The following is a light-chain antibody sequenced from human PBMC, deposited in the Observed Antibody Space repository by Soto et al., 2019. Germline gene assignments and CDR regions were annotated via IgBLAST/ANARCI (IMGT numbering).Light chain of an antibody. J-gene: IGKJ5*01. Sequence: IGSSQSPGTLSMSPLERATLSCTASQSVSNNYLAWYQQKPGQAPRLLIYDASNRATGIPARFSGSGSGTDFTLTISGLEPEDIRVYYCQQRSNWPPFGQGTRLEIK. CDR1: QSVSNNY. V-gene: IGKV3-11*01. CDR3: QQRSNWPP. CDR2: DAS.